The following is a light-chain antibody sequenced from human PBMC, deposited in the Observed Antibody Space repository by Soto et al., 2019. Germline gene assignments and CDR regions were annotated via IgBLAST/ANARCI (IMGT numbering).Light chain of an antibody. CDR1: SSNIGNNY. J-gene: IGLJ1*01. CDR2: GNS. CDR3: QSYDSSLSGSV. V-gene: IGLV1-40*01. Sequence: QSVLTQPPSVSAAPGQKVTISCSGRSSNIGNNYVSWYQQLPGTAPKLLIYGNSNRPSGVPDRFSGSKSGTSASLAITGLQAEDEADYYCQSYDSSLSGSVFGTGTKVTVL.